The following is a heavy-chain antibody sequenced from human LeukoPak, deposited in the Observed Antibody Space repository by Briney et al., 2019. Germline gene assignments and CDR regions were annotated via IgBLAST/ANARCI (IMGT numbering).Heavy chain of an antibody. Sequence: GGSLRLSCAASGFTFSSYAMSWVRQAPGTGLEWVSAISGSGGSTYYADSVKGRFTISRDNSKNTLYLQMNSLRAEDTAVYYCANARGGGPKGPQDYWGQGTLVTVSS. J-gene: IGHJ4*02. V-gene: IGHV3-23*01. CDR1: GFTFSSYA. CDR2: ISGSGGST. CDR3: ANARGGGPKGPQDY. D-gene: IGHD3-10*01.